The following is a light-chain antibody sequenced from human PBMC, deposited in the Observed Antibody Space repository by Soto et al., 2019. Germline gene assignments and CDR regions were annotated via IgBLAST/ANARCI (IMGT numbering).Light chain of an antibody. CDR1: QGISGY. V-gene: IGKV1-39*01. Sequence: DLQMTQSPSSLSASVGDRVTITCRASQGISGYLNWYQQKPGKAPKLLIYAASRLQSGVPSSFSGGGSGTEFTLTISSLQPEDFATYYCQQSYTTPITFGQGTRLEIK. J-gene: IGKJ5*01. CDR2: AAS. CDR3: QQSYTTPIT.